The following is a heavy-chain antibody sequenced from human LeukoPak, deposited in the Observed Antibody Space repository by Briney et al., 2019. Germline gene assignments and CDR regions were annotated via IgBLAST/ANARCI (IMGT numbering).Heavy chain of an antibody. V-gene: IGHV3-30*02. CDR2: IRYDGSNK. Sequence: HPGGSLRLSCAASGFTFSSYGMHWVRQAPGKGLEWVAFIRYDGSNKYYADSVKGRFTISRDNSKNTLYLQMNSLRAEDTAVYYCTRSIMITFGGVIVNRLFDYWGQGTLVTVSS. J-gene: IGHJ4*02. D-gene: IGHD3-16*02. CDR3: TRSIMITFGGVIVNRLFDY. CDR1: GFTFSSYG.